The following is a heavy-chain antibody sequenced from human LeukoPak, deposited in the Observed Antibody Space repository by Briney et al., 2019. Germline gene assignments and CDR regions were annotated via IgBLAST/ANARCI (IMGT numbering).Heavy chain of an antibody. Sequence: GGSLRLSCAASGFTFSSYAMHWVRQAPGKGLEWVAVILYDGRNKYYADSVKGRFTISRDNSKNTLYLQMNSPRAEDTAVYYCARDRGAGYGDYLLLFDYWGQGTLVTVSS. D-gene: IGHD4-17*01. J-gene: IGHJ4*02. CDR3: ARDRGAGYGDYLLLFDY. CDR2: ILYDGRNK. V-gene: IGHV3-30*04. CDR1: GFTFSSYA.